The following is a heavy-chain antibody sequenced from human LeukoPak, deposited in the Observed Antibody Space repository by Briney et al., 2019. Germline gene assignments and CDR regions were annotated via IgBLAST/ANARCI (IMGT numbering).Heavy chain of an antibody. V-gene: IGHV4-34*01. CDR1: GGSFSGYY. CDR3: AGARRTLDFWSGYYPGGNWFDP. CDR2: INHSGST. J-gene: IGHJ5*02. Sequence: PSETLSLTCAVYGGSFSGYYWSWIRQPPGKGLEWIGEINHSGSTNYNPSLKSRVTISVDTSKNQFSLKLSSVTAADTAVYYCAGARRTLDFWSGYYPGGNWFDPWGQGTLVTVSS. D-gene: IGHD3-3*01.